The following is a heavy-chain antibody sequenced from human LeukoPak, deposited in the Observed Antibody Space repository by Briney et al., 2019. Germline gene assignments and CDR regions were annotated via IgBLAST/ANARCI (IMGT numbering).Heavy chain of an antibody. CDR3: ATNILVRDIINWFDP. CDR1: GYSFADYY. CDR2: IKPNSGGT. V-gene: IGHV1-2*02. J-gene: IGHJ5*02. D-gene: IGHD3-10*01. Sequence: HGASVKVSCKASGYSFADYYMHWVRQAPGQGLEWMGWIKPNSGGTRSAQKFQGRVTMTRDTSISTAYMELSSLRYDDTAVYYCATNILVRDIINWFDPWGQGTLVTVSS.